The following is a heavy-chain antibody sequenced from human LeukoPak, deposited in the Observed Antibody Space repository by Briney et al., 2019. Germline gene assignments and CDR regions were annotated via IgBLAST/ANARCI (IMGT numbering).Heavy chain of an antibody. J-gene: IGHJ6*02. CDR3: ARGFDFWSGYLQAV. CDR1: GFTFSSYA. V-gene: IGHV3-66*01. CDR2: IYSGGST. Sequence: GGSLRLSCAASGFTFSSYAMSWVRQAPGKGLEWVSVIYSGGSTYYADSVKGRFTISRDNSKNTLYLQMNSLRAEDTAVYYCARGFDFWSGYLQAVWGQGTTVTVSS. D-gene: IGHD3-3*01.